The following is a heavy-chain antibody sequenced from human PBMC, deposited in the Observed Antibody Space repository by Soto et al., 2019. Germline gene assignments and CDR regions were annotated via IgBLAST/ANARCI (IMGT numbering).Heavy chain of an antibody. CDR3: ARLGNRQLGPSGMDV. Sequence: PGESLKISCKGSGYSFTSYWIGWVRQMPGKGLEWMGIIYPGDSDTRYSPSFQGQVTISADKSISTAYLQWSSLKASDTAMYYCARLGNRQLGPSGMDVWGQGTTVTVSS. V-gene: IGHV5-51*01. D-gene: IGHD6-6*01. J-gene: IGHJ6*02. CDR2: IYPGDSDT. CDR1: GYSFTSYW.